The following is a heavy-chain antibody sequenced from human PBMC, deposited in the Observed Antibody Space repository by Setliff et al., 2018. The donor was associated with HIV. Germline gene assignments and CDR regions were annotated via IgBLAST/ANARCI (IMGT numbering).Heavy chain of an antibody. J-gene: IGHJ3*01. Sequence: GGSLRLSCVASGLPLYNYWMTWLRRAPGRGLEWVANIKQDGSDMHYIESVKGRFTIVRDNAKNSVFLQMNSLRAEDTGVYYCVRDDRYLHRGSLVAGDAFDLWGQGTMVTVSS. CDR1: GLPLYNYW. CDR3: VRDDRYLHRGSLVAGDAFDL. CDR2: IKQDGSDM. D-gene: IGHD1-26*01. V-gene: IGHV3-7*01.